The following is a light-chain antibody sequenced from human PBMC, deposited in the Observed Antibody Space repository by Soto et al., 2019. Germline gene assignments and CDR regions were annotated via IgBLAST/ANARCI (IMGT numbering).Light chain of an antibody. CDR2: GAF. V-gene: IGKV3-15*01. CDR1: QSVGSN. J-gene: IGKJ2*01. Sequence: EIVMTQSPGTPSVSPRERVTVSCRTSQSVGSNLAQYQQKPGQAPRLRIYGAFIRAPGFAVRFRVTGPGSESTLTINSLQSEYGALSYCEEYDKWPYTFGQATILES. CDR3: EEYDKWPYT.